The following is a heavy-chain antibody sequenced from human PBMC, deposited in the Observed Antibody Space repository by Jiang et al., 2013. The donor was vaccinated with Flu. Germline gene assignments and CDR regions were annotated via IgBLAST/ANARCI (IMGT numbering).Heavy chain of an antibody. CDR2: IRSKANSYAT. V-gene: IGHV3-73*01. D-gene: IGHD3-10*01. J-gene: IGHJ6*04. CDR1: SGVC. CDR3: TRPLWFGELYAGVPQSWGGMDV. Sequence: SGVCYALGPARLPGKGVEWVGRIRSKANSYATAYAASVKGRFTISRDDSKNTAYLQMNSLKTEDTAVYYCTRPLWFGELYAGVPQSWGGMDVWGKGTTVTVSS.